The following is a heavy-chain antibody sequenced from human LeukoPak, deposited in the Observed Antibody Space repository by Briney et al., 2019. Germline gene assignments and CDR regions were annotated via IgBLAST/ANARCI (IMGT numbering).Heavy chain of an antibody. D-gene: IGHD3-10*01. V-gene: IGHV3-7*03. CDR2: IKQDGSEK. J-gene: IGHJ5*02. Sequence: PGGSLRLSCAASGFTFSNYWMNWVRQAPGKGLEWVANIKQDGSEKYYVDSVEGRFTISRDNAKNSLYLQMNSLRAEDTAVYYCARDLPITMVRGVKQGWFDPWGQGTLVTVSS. CDR1: GFTFSNYW. CDR3: ARDLPITMVRGVKQGWFDP.